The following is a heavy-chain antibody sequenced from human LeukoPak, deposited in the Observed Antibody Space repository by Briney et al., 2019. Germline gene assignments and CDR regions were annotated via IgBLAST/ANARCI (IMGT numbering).Heavy chain of an antibody. J-gene: IGHJ4*02. Sequence: SQTLSLTCAISGDSVSSNSAAWNWIRQSPSRGLEWLGRTYYRTKWYNDYAASVKSRITINPDTSKDQFSLQLNSVTPEDTAVYYCAKWSSSWKYLDYWGQGTLVTVSS. CDR2: TYYRTKWYN. V-gene: IGHV6-1*01. D-gene: IGHD6-13*01. CDR1: GDSVSSNSAA. CDR3: AKWSSSWKYLDY.